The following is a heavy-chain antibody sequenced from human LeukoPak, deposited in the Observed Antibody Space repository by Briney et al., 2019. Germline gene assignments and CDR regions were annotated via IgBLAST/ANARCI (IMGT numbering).Heavy chain of an antibody. CDR3: ARDTSSLEDTAMVTYYFDY. D-gene: IGHD5-18*01. V-gene: IGHV3-11*04. CDR2: ISSSGSTI. CDR1: GFTFSDYY. J-gene: IGHJ4*02. Sequence: RAGGSLRLSCAASGFTFSDYYMSWIRQAPGKGLEWVSYISSSGSTIYYADSVKGRFTISRDNAKNSLYLQMNSLRAEDTAVYYCARDTSSLEDTAMVTYYFDYWGQGTLVTVSS.